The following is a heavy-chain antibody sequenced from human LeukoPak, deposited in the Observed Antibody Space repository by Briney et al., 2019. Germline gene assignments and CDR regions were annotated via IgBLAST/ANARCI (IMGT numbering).Heavy chain of an antibody. D-gene: IGHD3-10*01. CDR1: GGSISSSSYY. CDR3: ARHSSYYGNFDY. J-gene: IGHJ4*02. V-gene: IGHV4-39*01. Sequence: PSETLSLTCSVSGGSISSSSYYWGWIRQPPGKGLEWIGSIYYSGSTYYNPSLKSRVTISVDTSKNQFSLKLSYVTAADTAVYHCARHSSYYGNFDYWGQGTLVTVSS. CDR2: IYYSGST.